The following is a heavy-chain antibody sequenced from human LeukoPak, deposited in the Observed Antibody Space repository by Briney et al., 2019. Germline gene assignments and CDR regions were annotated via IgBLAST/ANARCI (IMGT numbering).Heavy chain of an antibody. CDR1: GFTFNRCG. J-gene: IGHJ6*02. D-gene: IGHD3-10*01. CDR3: VKGSGTNDYGMDT. CDR2: IVYDGSHQ. Sequence: GGSLRLSCAASGFTFNRCGMHWVRQTPGKGLEWVAVIVYDGSHQYYTDSVKGRFTISRDNSKNTVFLQMDSLRAEDTGVYYCVKGSGTNDYGMDTWGQGTTVTVPS. V-gene: IGHV3-30*18.